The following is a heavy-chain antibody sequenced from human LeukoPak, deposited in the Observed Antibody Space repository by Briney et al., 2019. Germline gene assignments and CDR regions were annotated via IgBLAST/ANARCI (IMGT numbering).Heavy chain of an antibody. J-gene: IGHJ3*02. D-gene: IGHD2-2*01. CDR1: GYTFTSYA. V-gene: IGHV7-4-1*02. Sequence: GASVKVSCKASGYTFTSYAMNWVRQAPGQGLEWMGWINTNTGNPTYAQGFTGRFVFSLDTSVSTAYLQISSLKAEDTAVYYCARDHVKLGSSSHPFDAFDIWGQGTMVTVSS. CDR3: ARDHVKLGSSSHPFDAFDI. CDR2: INTNTGNP.